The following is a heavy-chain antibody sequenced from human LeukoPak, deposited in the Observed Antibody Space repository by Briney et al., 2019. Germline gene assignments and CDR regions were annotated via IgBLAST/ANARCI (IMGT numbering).Heavy chain of an antibody. V-gene: IGHV3-30*04. CDR2: ISYDVSNK. CDR3: ARDGHSSSWYLNPSY. J-gene: IGHJ4*02. D-gene: IGHD6-13*01. Sequence: GGSLRLSCAATGFTFSSYAMHWVRQAPGKGLEWVAVISYDVSNKSYTDSVKGRFTISRNNSKNTLYLQITSLRAEDKAVYYCARDGHSSSWYLNPSYWGQGTLVTVSS. CDR1: GFTFSSYA.